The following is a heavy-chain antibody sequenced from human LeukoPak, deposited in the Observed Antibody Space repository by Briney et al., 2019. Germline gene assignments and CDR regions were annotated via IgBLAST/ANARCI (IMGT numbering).Heavy chain of an antibody. D-gene: IGHD3-10*01. J-gene: IGHJ4*02. CDR2: IYTSGST. CDR3: ASRGPLYYFDY. V-gene: IGHV4-4*07. Sequence: SETLSLTCTVSGGSISSYYWSWIRQPAGKGLEWIGRIYTSGSTNYNPSLKSRVTISVDKSKNQFSLKLSSVTAADTAVYYCASRGPLYYFDYWGQGTLVTVSS. CDR1: GGSISSYY.